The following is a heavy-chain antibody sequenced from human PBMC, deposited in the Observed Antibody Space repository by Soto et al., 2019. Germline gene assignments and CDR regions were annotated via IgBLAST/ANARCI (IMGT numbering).Heavy chain of an antibody. CDR1: GYSFTSYW. CDR2: IYPGDSDT. V-gene: IGHV5-51*01. CDR3: ARQTHCSGGSCFYYGMDV. Sequence: GESLKISCKGSGYSFTSYWIGWVRQMPGKGLEWMGIIYPGDSDTRYSPSFQGQVTISADKSISTAYLQWSSLKASDTAMYYCARQTHCSGGSCFYYGMDVWGQGTTVTVPS. D-gene: IGHD2-15*01. J-gene: IGHJ6*02.